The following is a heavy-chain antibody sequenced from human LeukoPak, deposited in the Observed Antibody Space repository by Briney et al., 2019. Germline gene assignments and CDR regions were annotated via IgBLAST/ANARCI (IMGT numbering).Heavy chain of an antibody. V-gene: IGHV1-8*03. D-gene: IGHD2-15*01. CDR3: ARFDCSGGSCYEDY. Sequence: ASVKVSCKASGYTFTSYDINWVGQATGQGLEGMGWMNPNSGNTGYAQKFQGRVTITRNTSISTAYMELSSLRSEDTAVYYCARFDCSGGSCYEDYWGQGTLVTVSS. CDR1: GYTFTSYD. J-gene: IGHJ4*02. CDR2: MNPNSGNT.